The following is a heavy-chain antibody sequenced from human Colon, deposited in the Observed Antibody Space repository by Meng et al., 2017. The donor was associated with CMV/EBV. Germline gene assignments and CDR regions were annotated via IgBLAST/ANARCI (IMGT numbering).Heavy chain of an antibody. Sequence: ASVKVSCKASGYTFTGSYMHWVRRAPGQGLEWMGWINSDSGGTSSAQKFQGRVTMTRDTSISTAYMELSRLRSDDTAMYYCVIAIIAAGPYYFDYWGQGTLVTVSS. CDR2: INSDSGGT. CDR3: VIAIIAAGPYYFDY. J-gene: IGHJ4*02. CDR1: GYTFTGSY. D-gene: IGHD6-6*01. V-gene: IGHV1-2*02.